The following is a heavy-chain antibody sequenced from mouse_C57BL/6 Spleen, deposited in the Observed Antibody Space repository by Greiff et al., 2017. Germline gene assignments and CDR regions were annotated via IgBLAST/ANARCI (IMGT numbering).Heavy chain of an antibody. CDR3: ARGVGYYAMDY. Sequence: EVKVVESEGGLVQPGSSMKLSCTASGFTFSDYYMAWVRQVPEKGLEWVANINYDGSSTYYLDSLKSRFIISRDNAKNILYLQMSSLKSEDTATYYCARGVGYYAMDYWGQGTSVTVSS. V-gene: IGHV5-16*01. D-gene: IGHD1-1*02. J-gene: IGHJ4*01. CDR2: INYDGSST. CDR1: GFTFSDYY.